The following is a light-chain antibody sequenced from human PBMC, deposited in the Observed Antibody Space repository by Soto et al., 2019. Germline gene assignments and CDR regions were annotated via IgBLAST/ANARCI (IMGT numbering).Light chain of an antibody. CDR1: QSINQW. Sequence: DIQMTQSPSTLSASVGDRVTITCRASQSINQWLAWYQQRPGGAPKLLIYKASSLENEVPSRFSGSGFGTEFTLTISSLQPDDFATYYCQEYHSSLLTFGGVTRVEIK. CDR3: QEYHSSLLT. V-gene: IGKV1-5*03. CDR2: KAS. J-gene: IGKJ4*01.